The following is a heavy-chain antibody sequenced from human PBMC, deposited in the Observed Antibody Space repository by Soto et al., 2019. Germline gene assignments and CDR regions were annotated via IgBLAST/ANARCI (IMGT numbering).Heavy chain of an antibody. CDR1: GFTFGDYA. CDR3: SKVIQDYAKRGYFDF. J-gene: IGHJ2*01. Sequence: EVHLVESGGGLVQPGRSLRLSCAVSGFTFGDYAMHWVRQAPGKGLERVSGISWNSGSIVYGESVKGRFTISRDNAKTSVYLQMNTLRAEDTSIYYCSKVIQDYAKRGYFDFLGPGTLITVS. CDR2: ISWNSGSI. V-gene: IGHV3-9*01. D-gene: IGHD4-17*01.